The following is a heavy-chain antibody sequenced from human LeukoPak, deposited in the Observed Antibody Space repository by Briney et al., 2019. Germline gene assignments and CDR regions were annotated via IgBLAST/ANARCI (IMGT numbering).Heavy chain of an antibody. CDR3: ARDSGGYYDHVWGSFDY. V-gene: IGHV3-7*01. D-gene: IGHD3-16*01. CDR2: IKQDGSEK. Sequence: GGSLRLSCAASGFTFSSYWMSWVRQAPGKGLEWVANIKQDGSEKYYVDSVKGRFTISRDNAKNSLYLQMNSLRAEDTAVYYCARDSGGYYDHVWGSFDYWGQGTLVTVSS. J-gene: IGHJ4*02. CDR1: GFTFSSYW.